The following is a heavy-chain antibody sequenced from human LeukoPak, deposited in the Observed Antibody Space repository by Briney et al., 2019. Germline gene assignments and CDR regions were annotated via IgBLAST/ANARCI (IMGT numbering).Heavy chain of an antibody. J-gene: IGHJ4*02. V-gene: IGHV3-30*18. CDR3: AKEAANLVYYFDY. CDR2: IWDEGSDK. Sequence: GRSLRLSCVASGLTFTNHGMHWVRQAPGKGLEWVASIWDEGSDKYSAHSVRGRFTISRDNSKKALYLQMNSLRAEDAAVYDCAKEAANLVYYFDYWGQGALVSVSS. CDR1: GLTFTNHG. D-gene: IGHD2-8*01.